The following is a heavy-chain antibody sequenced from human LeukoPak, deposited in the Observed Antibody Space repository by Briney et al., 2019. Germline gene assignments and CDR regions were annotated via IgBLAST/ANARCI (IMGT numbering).Heavy chain of an antibody. CDR3: VKGQEVVYAPTFDY. Sequence: GGSLRLSCAASGFIFNTYAMHWVRQAPGKGLQYVASLGISGISTYYAESVQGRFTISRDSSKNTLYLQMSSVRAEDTAVYYCVKGQEVVYAPTFDYWGQGTLSPSHQ. CDR2: LGISGIST. V-gene: IGHV3-64D*06. J-gene: IGHJ4*02. D-gene: IGHD2-8*02. CDR1: GFIFNTYA.